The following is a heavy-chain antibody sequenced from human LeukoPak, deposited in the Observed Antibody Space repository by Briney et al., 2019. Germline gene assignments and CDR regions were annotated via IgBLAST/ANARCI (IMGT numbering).Heavy chain of an antibody. CDR1: GYTFTGYY. V-gene: IGHV1-2*02. J-gene: IGHJ2*01. CDR2: INPNSGGT. CDR3: ARASTGDWYFDL. Sequence: ATVKVSCKASGYTFTGYYIHWARQAPGQGLEWMGWINPNSGGTNYAQKFQGRVTMTRDTSISTAYMELSSLRSDDTALFYCARASTGDWYFDLWGRGTLVTVSS. D-gene: IGHD3-9*01.